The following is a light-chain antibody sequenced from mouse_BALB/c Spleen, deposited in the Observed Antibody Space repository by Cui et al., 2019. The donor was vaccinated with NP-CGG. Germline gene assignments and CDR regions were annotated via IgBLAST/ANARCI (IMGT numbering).Light chain of an antibody. CDR3: ALWYSNHWV. J-gene: IGLJ1*01. CDR2: GTN. V-gene: IGLV1*01. CDR1: TGAVTTSNY. Sequence: QTVLTQSSARTTSPGETVTLTCRSSTGAVTTSNYANWVQEKPDHLFTGLIGGTNNRAPGVPARFSGSLIGDKAALTITGAQTEDEAIYFCALWYSNHWVFGGGTKLTVL.